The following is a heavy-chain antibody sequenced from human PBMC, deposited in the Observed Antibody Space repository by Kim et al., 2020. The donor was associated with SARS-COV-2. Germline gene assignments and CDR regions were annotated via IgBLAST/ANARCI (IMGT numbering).Heavy chain of an antibody. J-gene: IGHJ4*02. CDR3: AKLYSGYDPVDY. V-gene: IGHV3-9*01. CDR1: GFTFDDYA. Sequence: GGSLRRSCAASGFTFDDYAMHWVRQAPGKGLEWVSGISWNSGSIGYADSVKGRFTISRDNAKNSLYLQMNSLRAEDTALYYCAKLYSGYDPVDYWGQGTL. D-gene: IGHD5-12*01. CDR2: ISWNSGSI.